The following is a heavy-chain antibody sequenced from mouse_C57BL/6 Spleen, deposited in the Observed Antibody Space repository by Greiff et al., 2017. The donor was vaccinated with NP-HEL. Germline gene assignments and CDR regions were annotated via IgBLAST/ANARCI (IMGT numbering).Heavy chain of an antibody. Sequence: VQLQQSGAELVRPGASVKLSCTASGFNIKDDYMHWVKQRPEQGLEWIGWIDPENGDTEYASKFQGKATITADTSSNTAYLQLSSLTSEDTAVYYCTCSNYGGFAYWGQGTLVTVSA. CDR2: IDPENGDT. CDR3: TCSNYGGFAY. D-gene: IGHD2-5*01. CDR1: GFNIKDDY. V-gene: IGHV14-4*01. J-gene: IGHJ3*01.